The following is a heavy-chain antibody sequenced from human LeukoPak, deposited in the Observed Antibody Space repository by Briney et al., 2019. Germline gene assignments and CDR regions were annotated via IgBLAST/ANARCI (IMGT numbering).Heavy chain of an antibody. D-gene: IGHD5-12*01. CDR3: ARRGRAYSGSYMDV. Sequence: GESLKISCKGAGYTFTSQWIGWVRQLPGKGLEWMGVIYPGDSDTRYSPSFQGQVTISADKSISTAYLQWSSLKASDTAMYYCARRGRAYSGSYMDVWGKGTTVTVSS. V-gene: IGHV5-51*01. CDR2: IYPGDSDT. J-gene: IGHJ6*03. CDR1: GYTFTSQW.